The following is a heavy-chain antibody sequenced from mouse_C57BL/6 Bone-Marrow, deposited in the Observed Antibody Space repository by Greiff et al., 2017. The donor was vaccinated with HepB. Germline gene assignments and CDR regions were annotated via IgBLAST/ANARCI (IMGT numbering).Heavy chain of an antibody. CDR1: GYTFTSYW. D-gene: IGHD1-1*01. CDR3: ARVTVVALDY. V-gene: IGHV1-69*01. J-gene: IGHJ2*01. Sequence: QVQLQQPGAELVMPGASVKLSCKASGYTFTSYWMHWVKQRPGQGLEWIGEIDPSDSYTNYTQKFKGKSTLTVDKSSSTAYMQLSSLTSDDSAVYYCARVTVVALDYWGQGTTLTVAS. CDR2: IDPSDSYT.